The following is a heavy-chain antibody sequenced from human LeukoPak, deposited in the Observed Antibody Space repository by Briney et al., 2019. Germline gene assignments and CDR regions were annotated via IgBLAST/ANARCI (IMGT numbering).Heavy chain of an antibody. V-gene: IGHV1-69*13. Sequence: GASVKVSCKASGGTFSSYAISWVRQAPGQGLEWMGGIIPIFGTANYAQKFQGRVTITADESTSTAYMELRSLRSDDTAVYYCARLPIGGYCSGGSCIDWFDPWGQGTLVTVSS. CDR3: ARLPIGGYCSGGSCIDWFDP. CDR2: IIPIFGTA. D-gene: IGHD2-15*01. J-gene: IGHJ5*02. CDR1: GGTFSSYA.